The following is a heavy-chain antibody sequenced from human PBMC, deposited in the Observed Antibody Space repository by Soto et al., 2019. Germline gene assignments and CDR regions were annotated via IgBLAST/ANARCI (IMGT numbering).Heavy chain of an antibody. CDR3: AKDQASGQGSFDS. V-gene: IGHV3-30*18. CDR1: GFTFNIYG. Sequence: LRLSCAASGFTFNIYGMHWVRQAPDKGLEWVALISYDGSNQYYADSVKGRFTISRDNSKNTLFLQMNSLRADDTAVYYCAKDQASGQGSFDSWGQGTLVTVS. J-gene: IGHJ4*02. CDR2: ISYDGSNQ.